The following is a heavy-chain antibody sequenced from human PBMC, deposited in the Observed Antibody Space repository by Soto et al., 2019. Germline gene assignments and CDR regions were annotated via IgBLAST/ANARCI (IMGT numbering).Heavy chain of an antibody. CDR1: GYTLTELS. D-gene: IGHD2-8*01. V-gene: IGHV1-24*01. J-gene: IGHJ5*02. Sequence: GASVKVSCKVSGYTLTELSMHWVRQAPGKGLEWMGGFDPEDGETIYAQKFQGRVTMTEDTSTDTAYMELSSLRSEDTAVYYCATPSTAYCTNGVCYSNWFDPWGQGTLVTAPQ. CDR2: FDPEDGET. CDR3: ATPSTAYCTNGVCYSNWFDP.